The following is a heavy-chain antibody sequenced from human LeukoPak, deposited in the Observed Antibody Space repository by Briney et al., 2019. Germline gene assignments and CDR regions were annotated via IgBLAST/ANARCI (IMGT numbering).Heavy chain of an antibody. CDR1: GFTFDDYA. CDR3: AREGAGSGYYDETAPFDY. D-gene: IGHD3-22*01. CDR2: ISWNSGSI. Sequence: GGSLRLSCAASGFTFDDYAMHWVRQAPGKGLEWVSGISWNSGSIGYADSVKGRFTISRDNSKNTLYLQMNSLRAEDTAVYYCAREGAGSGYYDETAPFDYWGQGTLVTVSS. J-gene: IGHJ4*02. V-gene: IGHV3-9*01.